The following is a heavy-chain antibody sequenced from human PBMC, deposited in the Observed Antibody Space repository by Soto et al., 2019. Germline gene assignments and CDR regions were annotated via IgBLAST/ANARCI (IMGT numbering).Heavy chain of an antibody. CDR1: GDSINTNNYY. V-gene: IGHV4-39*01. CDR3: VRLIPQPADAFDI. Sequence: QESGPGLVKPSETLSLTCTVSGDSINTNNYYWGWIRQPPGKGLEWIGNIYYSGPTYYNPSPKSRVTRSVDTSKNQFSLRLDSMTAADPPVYYCVRLIPQPADAFDIWGQGTMVTVSP. D-gene: IGHD2-2*01. CDR2: IYYSGPT. J-gene: IGHJ3*02.